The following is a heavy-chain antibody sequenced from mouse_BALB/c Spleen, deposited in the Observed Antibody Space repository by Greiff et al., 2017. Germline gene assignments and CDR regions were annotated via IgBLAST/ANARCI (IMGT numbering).Heavy chain of an antibody. Sequence: VQLQQSGPELVKPGASVKISCKTSGYTFTEYTMHWVKQSHGKSLEWIGGINPNNGGTSYNQKFKGKATLTVDKSSSTAYMQLNSLTSEDSAVYFCTIHYYGYWYFDVWGAGTTVTVSS. CDR1: GYTFTEYT. CDR2: INPNNGGT. J-gene: IGHJ1*01. D-gene: IGHD1-2*01. V-gene: IGHV1-26*01. CDR3: TIHYYGYWYFDV.